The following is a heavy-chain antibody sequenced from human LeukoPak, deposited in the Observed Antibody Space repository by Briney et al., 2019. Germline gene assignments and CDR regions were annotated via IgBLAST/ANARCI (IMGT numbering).Heavy chain of an antibody. Sequence: SVKVSCKASGGTFSSYAISWVRQAPGQGLEWMGRIIPIFGTANYAQKFQGRVTITTDESTSTAYMELSSLRSDDMAVYYCARDNEGGVTDYSGQGTLVTVSS. V-gene: IGHV1-69*05. CDR1: GGTFSSYA. CDR3: ARDNEGGVTDY. CDR2: IIPIFGTA. D-gene: IGHD2-21*02. J-gene: IGHJ4*02.